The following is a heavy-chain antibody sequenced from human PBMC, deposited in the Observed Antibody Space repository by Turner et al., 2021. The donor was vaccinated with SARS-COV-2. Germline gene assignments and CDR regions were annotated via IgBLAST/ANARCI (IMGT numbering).Heavy chain of an antibody. D-gene: IGHD3-10*01. J-gene: IGHJ4*02. V-gene: IGHV3-23*01. CDR2: INGAGRFK. CDR1: GFAFDNFG. Sequence: EVQLLESGGDLVQPGGSLRPSCVASGFAFDNFGMTWVRQAPGKGLEWVSSINGAGRFKYYADSVKGRVTISRDNSNSTLFLQMNSLRAEDTAVYYCAKRRYGSGSSLDYWGQGTLVIVSS. CDR3: AKRRYGSGSSLDY.